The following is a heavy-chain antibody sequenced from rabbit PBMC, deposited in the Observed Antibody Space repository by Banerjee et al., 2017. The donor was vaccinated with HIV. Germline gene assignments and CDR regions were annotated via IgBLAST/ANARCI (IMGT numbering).Heavy chain of an antibody. Sequence: QEQLKETGGGLVQPEGSLTLTCTASGSTLSRYYICWVRQAPGKGLEWIACINTNSGNAVYASWAKGRFTISKTSSTTVTLQMTSLTAADTATYFCARDLAGVIGWNFNFWGPGTLVTVS. CDR1: GSTLSRYY. CDR2: INTNSGNA. J-gene: IGHJ4*01. CDR3: ARDLAGVIGWNFNF. D-gene: IGHD4-1*01. V-gene: IGHV1S45*01.